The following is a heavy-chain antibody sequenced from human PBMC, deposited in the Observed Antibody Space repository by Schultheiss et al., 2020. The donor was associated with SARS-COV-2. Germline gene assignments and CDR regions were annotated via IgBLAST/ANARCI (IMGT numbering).Heavy chain of an antibody. CDR2: IYYSGST. J-gene: IGHJ6*02. D-gene: IGHD3-3*01. CDR3: ARANVVLRFLELYGSGYYYGMDV. Sequence: SETLSLTCTVSGGSISSGDYYWSWIRQPPGKGLEWIGYIYYSGSTYYNPSLKSRVTISVDTSKNQFSLKLSSVTAADTAVYYCARANVVLRFLELYGSGYYYGMDVWGQGTTVTVSS. CDR1: GGSISSGDYY. V-gene: IGHV4-30-4*01.